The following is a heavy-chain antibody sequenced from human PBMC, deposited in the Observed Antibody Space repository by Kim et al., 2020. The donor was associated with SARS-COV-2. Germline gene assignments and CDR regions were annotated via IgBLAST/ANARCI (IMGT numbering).Heavy chain of an antibody. D-gene: IGHD6-19*01. J-gene: IGHJ4*02. V-gene: IGHV3-23*01. Sequence: GGSLRLSCAASGFSFSTYGLSWVRLAPGKGLEWVSVISGDGATIYYADSVKGRFTISRDNSKNTVDLQMNSLRVEDTAVYYCAKGFYTSGRQVALDNWGQGTLVTVSS. CDR2: ISGDGATI. CDR3: AKGFYTSGRQVALDN. CDR1: GFSFSTYG.